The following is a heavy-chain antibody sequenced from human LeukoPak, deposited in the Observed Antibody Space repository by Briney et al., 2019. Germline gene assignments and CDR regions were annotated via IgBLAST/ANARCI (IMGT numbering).Heavy chain of an antibody. D-gene: IGHD6-19*01. CDR3: AGSVAGTFGFYFDY. J-gene: IGHJ4*02. V-gene: IGHV3-23*01. CDR1: GFTFRSYG. CDR2: ISGSGGAT. Sequence: PGGSLRLSCAASGFTFRSYGMTWVRQAPWQGLEWVSGISGSGGATYHADSVKGRFTISRDNSKNTLYLQMNSLRADDTAVYYCAGSVAGTFGFYFDYWGQGTLVTVSS.